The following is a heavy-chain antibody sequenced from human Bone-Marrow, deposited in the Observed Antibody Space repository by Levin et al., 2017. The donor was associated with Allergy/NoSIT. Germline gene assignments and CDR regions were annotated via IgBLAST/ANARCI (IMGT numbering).Heavy chain of an antibody. CDR3: ARAAYYEFVWGSFRFFDH. Sequence: SETLSLTCAVSGGSLTNGDYYWSWIRQSPGKGLEWIGYIYYSGCTYYNPSLKSRVLISIDTSENQFSLQLKSVTAADTAVYFCARAAYYEFVWGSFRFFDHWGQGSLVTVSS. J-gene: IGHJ4*02. CDR1: GGSLTNGDYY. D-gene: IGHD3-16*02. V-gene: IGHV4-30-4*01. CDR2: IYYSGCT.